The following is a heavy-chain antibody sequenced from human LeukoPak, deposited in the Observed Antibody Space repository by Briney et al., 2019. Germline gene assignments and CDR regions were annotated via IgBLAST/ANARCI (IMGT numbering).Heavy chain of an antibody. CDR3: ARGGYVGYYFDY. Sequence: ASVKVSCKAFGGTFSSYAISWVRQAPGQGLEWMGRIIPIFGTANYAQKFLGRVTITTDESTSTAYMELSSLRSEDTAVYYCARGGYVGYYFDYWGQGTLVTVSS. CDR2: IIPIFGTA. D-gene: IGHD1-1*01. CDR1: GGTFSSYA. J-gene: IGHJ4*02. V-gene: IGHV1-69*05.